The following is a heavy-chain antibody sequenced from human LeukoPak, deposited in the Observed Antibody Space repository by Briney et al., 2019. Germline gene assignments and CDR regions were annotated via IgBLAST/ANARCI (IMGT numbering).Heavy chain of an antibody. CDR2: IYYSGST. CDR1: GGSTSSYY. V-gene: IGHV4-59*01. CDR3: ARGDYRHLVFDY. J-gene: IGHJ4*02. Sequence: SETLSLICTVSGGSTSSYYWSWIRQPPGKGLEWIGYIYYSGSTYYNPSLKSRVTISVDTSKNQFSLKLSSVTAADTAVYYCARGDYRHLVFDYWGQGTLVTVSS. D-gene: IGHD3-3*02.